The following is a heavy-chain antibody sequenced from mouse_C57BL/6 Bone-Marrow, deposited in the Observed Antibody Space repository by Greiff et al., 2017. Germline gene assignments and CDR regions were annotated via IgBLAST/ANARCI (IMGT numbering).Heavy chain of an antibody. Sequence: QVQLQQPGAELVRPGPSVKLSCKASGYTFTSYWMHWVKQRHGPGLEGIGVIAPSDSYTNSNQKSKGKATFTVATSSSTSYMQLSSLTSEDSAVYYCARSLSYFDSRRPGTTLTVSS. D-gene: IGHD6-1*01. V-gene: IGHV1-59*01. CDR2: IAPSDSYT. CDR1: GYTFTSYW. J-gene: IGHJ2*01. CDR3: ARSLSYFDS.